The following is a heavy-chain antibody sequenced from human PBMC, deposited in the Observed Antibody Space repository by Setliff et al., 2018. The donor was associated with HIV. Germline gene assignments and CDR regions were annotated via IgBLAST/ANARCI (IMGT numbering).Heavy chain of an antibody. Sequence: PSETLSLTCTVPGGSMSSSGPGYYWGWVRQAPGGGLEWIGSVYYSGSTYYNPSLKSRVTISLDTSKNQLSLRLTSMTAADTAVYYCARSQPDTIFGVVIFDYWGQGKMVTVSS. CDR2: VYYSGST. D-gene: IGHD3-3*01. J-gene: IGHJ4*02. V-gene: IGHV4-39*01. CDR1: GGSMSSSGPGYY. CDR3: ARSQPDTIFGVVIFDY.